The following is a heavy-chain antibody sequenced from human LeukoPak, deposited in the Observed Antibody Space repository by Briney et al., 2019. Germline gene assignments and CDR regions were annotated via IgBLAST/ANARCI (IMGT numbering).Heavy chain of an antibody. CDR3: ARAYYDYVWGSYRSPYYFDY. Sequence: SETLSLTCTLPGGSISSSSYYWGWVRQPPGKGLEWIGSIYYSGSTYYNPSLKSRVTISVDTSKNQFSLKLSSVTAADTAVYYCARAYYDYVWGSYRSPYYFDYWGQGTLVTVSS. CDR2: IYYSGST. D-gene: IGHD3-16*02. J-gene: IGHJ4*02. CDR1: GGSISSSSYY. V-gene: IGHV4-39*01.